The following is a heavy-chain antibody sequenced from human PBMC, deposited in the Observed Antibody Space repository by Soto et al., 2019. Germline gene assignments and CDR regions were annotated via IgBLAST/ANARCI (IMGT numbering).Heavy chain of an antibody. D-gene: IGHD2-2*02. J-gene: IGHJ6*02. CDR3: ARDGASGGVVVPAAIVDTYYYGMDV. Sequence: PGGSLRLSCAASGFTFSSYSMNWVRQAPRKGLEWVSSISSSSSYIYYADSVKGRFTISRDNAKNSLYLQMNSLRAEDTAVYYCARDGASGGVVVPAAIVDTYYYGMDVWGQGTTVTVSS. V-gene: IGHV3-21*01. CDR1: GFTFSSYS. CDR2: ISSSSSYI.